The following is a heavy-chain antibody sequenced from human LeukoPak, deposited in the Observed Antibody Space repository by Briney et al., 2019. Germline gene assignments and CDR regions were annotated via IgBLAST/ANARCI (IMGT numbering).Heavy chain of an antibody. D-gene: IGHD3-16*01. Sequence: ASVTVSCKASGYTFTSYGISWVRQAPGQGLEGMGWISAYNGNTNYAQKLQGRVTMTTDTSTSTAYMELRSLRSDDTAVYYCAIGASGVNAFDIWGQGTMVTVSS. CDR2: ISAYNGNT. J-gene: IGHJ3*02. CDR1: GYTFTSYG. CDR3: AIGASGVNAFDI. V-gene: IGHV1-18*01.